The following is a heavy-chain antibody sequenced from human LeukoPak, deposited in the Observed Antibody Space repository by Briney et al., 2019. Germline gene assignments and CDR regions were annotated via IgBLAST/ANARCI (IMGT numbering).Heavy chain of an antibody. CDR3: AIRGTTMIVVARPLRSFDY. V-gene: IGHV1-2*02. Sequence: ASVKVSCKASGYTFTGYYMYWVRQAPGQGLEWMGWINPNSGDTNYAQRFQGRVTMTRDTSISTAYMELSRLRSDDTAVYYRAIRGTTMIVVARPLRSFDYWGQGTLVTVSS. CDR1: GYTFTGYY. CDR2: INPNSGDT. D-gene: IGHD3-22*01. J-gene: IGHJ4*02.